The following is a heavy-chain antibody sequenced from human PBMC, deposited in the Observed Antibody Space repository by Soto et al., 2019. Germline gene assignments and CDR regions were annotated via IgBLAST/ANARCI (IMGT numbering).Heavy chain of an antibody. CDR2: MNPNSGKT. D-gene: IGHD1-26*01. Sequence: QVQLVQSGAEVKKPGASVKVSCKASGYTFTSYDINWMPNASGQWLEWLGWMNPNSGKTGYAQKFQGRVTMTRDTSTSTAYVELSSLTHEDSAVYYCARNKWDTGDFDYWGHGTLVTVSS. J-gene: IGHJ4*01. CDR1: GYTFTSYD. CDR3: ARNKWDTGDFDY. V-gene: IGHV1-8*01.